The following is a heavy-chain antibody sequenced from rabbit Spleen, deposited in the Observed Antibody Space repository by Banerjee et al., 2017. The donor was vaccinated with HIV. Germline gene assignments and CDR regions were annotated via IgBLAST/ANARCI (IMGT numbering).Heavy chain of an antibody. V-gene: IGHV1S45*01. J-gene: IGHJ6*01. CDR3: ARSVSGYSFGMDL. CDR2: IYAGSGGTT. Sequence: QEQLVEYGGDLVKPGASLTLTCTASGFTLSGSYWMCWVRQAPGKGLEWIACIYAGSGGTTYYADWAKGRFTISKTSSTTVTLQMTSLTAADTATYFCARSVSGYSFGMDLWGPGTLVTVS. D-gene: IGHD1-1*01. CDR1: GFTLSGSYW.